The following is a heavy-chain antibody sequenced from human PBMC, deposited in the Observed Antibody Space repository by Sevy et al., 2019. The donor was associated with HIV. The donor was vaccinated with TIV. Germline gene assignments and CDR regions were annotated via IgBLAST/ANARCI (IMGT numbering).Heavy chain of an antibody. CDR3: TRFGYSSRWYLTDAFDI. Sequence: GGSLRLSCAASGFTFSGSAMHWVRQASGKGLEWVGRIRSKSNSYATAYAASVKGRFTISRDGSKNTAYLKMNSLKTEDTAVYYCTRFGYSSRWYLTDAFDIWGQGTMVTVSS. CDR1: GFTFSGSA. D-gene: IGHD6-13*01. J-gene: IGHJ3*02. CDR2: IRSKSNSYAT. V-gene: IGHV3-73*01.